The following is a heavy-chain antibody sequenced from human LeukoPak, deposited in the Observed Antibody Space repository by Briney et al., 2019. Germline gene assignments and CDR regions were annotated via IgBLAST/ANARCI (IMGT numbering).Heavy chain of an antibody. CDR3: ARGGLRHFDRSPFEV. J-gene: IGHJ3*01. CDR2: INSDGRST. Sequence: GGSLRLSCPASGFTFSDYWMHWVRQAPGKGLVWVSRINSDGRSTSYADSVKGRFAISRDNSKNTLFLQMNSLRAEDTAVYYCARGGLRHFDRSPFEVWGQGTMVTVSS. V-gene: IGHV3-74*01. CDR1: GFTFSDYW. D-gene: IGHD3-9*01.